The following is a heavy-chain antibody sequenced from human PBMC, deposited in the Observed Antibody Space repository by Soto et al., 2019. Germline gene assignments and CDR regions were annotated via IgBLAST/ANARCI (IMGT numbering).Heavy chain of an antibody. D-gene: IGHD1-20*01. Sequence: EVQLLESGGGLVQPGGSLRLSCAASGFTFSSYAMSWVRQAPGKVLEWVSAISGSGGRTYYAESVKGRFTVSRDNSQNTLYLQMNSLRAEDTAVYYCANEGNWNAGDAFVIWGQGTMVTVSS. V-gene: IGHV3-23*01. J-gene: IGHJ3*02. CDR1: GFTFSSYA. CDR2: ISGSGGRT. CDR3: ANEGNWNAGDAFVI.